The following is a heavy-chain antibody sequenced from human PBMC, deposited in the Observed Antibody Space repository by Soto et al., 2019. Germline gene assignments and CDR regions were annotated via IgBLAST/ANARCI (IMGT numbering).Heavy chain of an antibody. Sequence: QVQLVESGGGVVQPGRSLRLSCAASGFTFSSYAMHWVRQAPGKGLEWVAVISYDGSNKYYADSVKGRFTISRDNSKNTLDLQINSLRAEETAVDYCAREAGIKSWYFDYWGQGTLVTVSS. CDR3: AREAGIKSWYFDY. CDR1: GFTFSSYA. J-gene: IGHJ4*02. CDR2: ISYDGSNK. D-gene: IGHD1-20*01. V-gene: IGHV3-30-3*01.